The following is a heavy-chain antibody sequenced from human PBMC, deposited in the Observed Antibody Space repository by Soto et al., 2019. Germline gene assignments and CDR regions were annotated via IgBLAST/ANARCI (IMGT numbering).Heavy chain of an antibody. CDR1: GFSITSFA. Sequence: GGSLRLSCVASGFSITSFAMSWVRQAPGKGLEWASAISASGGSTYADSVKGRFTISRDNSKNMLYLQMNSLRVEDTAVYYCAKVLSSGSYSGALEYWGQGALVTVSS. CDR2: ISASGGST. V-gene: IGHV3-23*01. CDR3: AKVLSSGSYSGALEY. J-gene: IGHJ4*02. D-gene: IGHD1-26*01.